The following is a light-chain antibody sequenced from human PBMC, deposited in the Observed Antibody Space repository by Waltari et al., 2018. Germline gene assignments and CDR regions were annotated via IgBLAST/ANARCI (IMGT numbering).Light chain of an antibody. CDR3: QQYYITPLT. V-gene: IGKV4-1*01. J-gene: IGKJ4*01. CDR2: WAS. Sequence: DIVMTQSPDSLAVSLGERATINCKSSQSVLYSSNNKNYLAWSQQKPGQPPKLLIYWASTRESGVPDRFSGSGSGTDFTLTISSLQAEDVAVYYCQQYYITPLTFGGGTKVEIK. CDR1: QSVLYSSNNKNY.